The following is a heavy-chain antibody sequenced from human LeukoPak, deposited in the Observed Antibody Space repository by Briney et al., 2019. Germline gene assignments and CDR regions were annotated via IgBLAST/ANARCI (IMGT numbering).Heavy chain of an antibody. V-gene: IGHV4-59*01. J-gene: IGHJ4*02. CDR2: IYYSGST. D-gene: IGHD2-2*01. CDR3: ASTRGYCSSTSCYFDY. Sequence: SETLSLTCTVSGGSISSYYWSRIRQPPGKGLEWIGYIYYSGSTNYNPSLKSRVTISVDTSKNQFSLKLSSVTAADTAVYYCASTRGYCSSTSCYFDYWGQGTLVTVSS. CDR1: GGSISSYY.